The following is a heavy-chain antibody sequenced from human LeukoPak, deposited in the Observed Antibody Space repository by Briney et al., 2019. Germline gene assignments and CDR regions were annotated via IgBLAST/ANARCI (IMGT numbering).Heavy chain of an antibody. V-gene: IGHV1-8*01. D-gene: IGHD1-14*01. Sequence: PWASVKVSCKTSGYPFSTWEINWVRQAAGQGLEWLGWVHPDSGNTDYAQKFRGRVTMSRDTSTSTAYMELSGLRLDDTAVYFCASGPRNDPWGQGTLVTVSS. CDR1: GYPFSTWE. CDR3: ASGPRNDP. J-gene: IGHJ5*02. CDR2: VHPDSGNT.